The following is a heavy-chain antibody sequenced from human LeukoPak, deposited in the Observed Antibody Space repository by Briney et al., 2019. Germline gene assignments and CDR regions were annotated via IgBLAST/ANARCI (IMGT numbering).Heavy chain of an antibody. D-gene: IGHD3-16*02. CDR1: GFTLSSYE. CDR3: ARDVGYYDYVWGSYLDY. V-gene: IGHV3-48*03. Sequence: GGSLRLSCAASGFTLSSYEMNWVRQAPGKGLEWVSYISSSGSTIYYADSVKGRFTISRDNAKNSLYLQMNSLRAEDTAVYYCARDVGYYDYVWGSYLDYWGQGTLVTVSS. CDR2: ISSSGSTI. J-gene: IGHJ4*02.